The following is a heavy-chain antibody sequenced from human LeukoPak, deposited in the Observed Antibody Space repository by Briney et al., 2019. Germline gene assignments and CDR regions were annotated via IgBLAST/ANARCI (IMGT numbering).Heavy chain of an antibody. CDR3: ANSRGYGSGNL. J-gene: IGHJ5*02. V-gene: IGHV3-23*01. CDR2: ISGTADRT. CDR1: GFTFSYYA. D-gene: IGHD3-10*01. Sequence: GGSLRLSCAASGFTFSYYAMSWVRQAPGRGLEWVSAISGTADRTYYVGSVKGRFTVSRDNSKNMLYLQMSGLRTEDTSVYYCANSRGYGSGNLWGQGTLVTVSS.